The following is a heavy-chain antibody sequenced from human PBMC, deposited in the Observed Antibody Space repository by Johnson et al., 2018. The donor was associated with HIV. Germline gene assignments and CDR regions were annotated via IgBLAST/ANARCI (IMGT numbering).Heavy chain of an antibody. Sequence: QVQLVESGGGVVQPGRSLRLSCAASGFTFSSYAMYWVRQAPGKGLEWVAVISYDGRNKYYADSVKGRFTISRDNSKNTLYLQMDGMRPEDTAVYSCAGEVGARGSDAFAIWGQGTMVTVSS. CDR1: GFTFSSYA. D-gene: IGHD1-26*01. CDR3: AGEVGARGSDAFAI. CDR2: ISYDGRNK. V-gene: IGHV3-30*04. J-gene: IGHJ3*02.